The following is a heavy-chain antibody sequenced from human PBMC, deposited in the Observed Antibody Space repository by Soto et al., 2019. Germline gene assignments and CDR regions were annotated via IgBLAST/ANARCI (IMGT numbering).Heavy chain of an antibody. V-gene: IGHV1-3*01. CDR2: INAGNGNT. CDR1: GYTFTNYA. Sequence: ASVKVSCKASGYTFTNYAMHWVRQAPGQRLEWMGWINAGNGNTKYSQKFQGRVTITRDTSASTAYMELSSLRSEDTAVYYCARARILLWFGEPFDYWGQGTLVTVSS. CDR3: ARARILLWFGEPFDY. D-gene: IGHD3-10*01. J-gene: IGHJ4*02.